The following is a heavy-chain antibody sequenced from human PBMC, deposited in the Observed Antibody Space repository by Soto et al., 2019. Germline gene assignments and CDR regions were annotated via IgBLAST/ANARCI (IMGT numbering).Heavy chain of an antibody. J-gene: IGHJ5*02. CDR2: FYPGDSDT. V-gene: IGHV5-51*03. CDR3: ARRYYGSGSYGDKWFDH. Sequence: EVQLVQSGAEVKKPGESLKISCKGSGYSFTSYWIGWVRQMPGKGLEWMGIFYPGDSDTRYSPSFQGQVTISADKSISTACRQWSSLKASDTAMYYCARRYYGSGSYGDKWFDHWGQGSLVTVSS. CDR1: GYSFTSYW. D-gene: IGHD3-10*01.